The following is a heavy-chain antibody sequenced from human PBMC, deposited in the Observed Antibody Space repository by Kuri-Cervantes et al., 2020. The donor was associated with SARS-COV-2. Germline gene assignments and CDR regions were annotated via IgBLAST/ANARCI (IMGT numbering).Heavy chain of an antibody. D-gene: IGHD3-22*01. J-gene: IGHJ5*02. V-gene: IGHV4-39*01. CDR3: ARLIYYDNSGYYPSWFDP. Sequence: ESLKISCTVSGGSISSGGYYWSWIRQPPGKGLEWIGGISYSGSTYYNPSLKSRVTISVDTSRNQFSLELSSVTAADTAVYYCARLIYYDNSGYYPSWFDPWGQGILVTVSS. CDR2: ISYSGST. CDR1: GGSISSGGYY.